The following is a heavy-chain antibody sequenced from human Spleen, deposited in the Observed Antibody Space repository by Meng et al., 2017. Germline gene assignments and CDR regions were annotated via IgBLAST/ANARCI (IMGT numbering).Heavy chain of an antibody. D-gene: IGHD1-7*01. CDR3: ARHPPFGTTMIEY. CDR2: IHYSGST. CDR1: GGSISGYY. J-gene: IGHJ4*02. Sequence: QVQLRESGPALVKPSETLSLTCTVSGGSISGYYWSWIRQPPGKELEWIGYIHYSGSTNYKPSLKSRVTISVDTSKNQFSLKLSSVTAADTAVYYCARHPPFGTTMIEYWGQGTLVTVSS. V-gene: IGHV4-59*08.